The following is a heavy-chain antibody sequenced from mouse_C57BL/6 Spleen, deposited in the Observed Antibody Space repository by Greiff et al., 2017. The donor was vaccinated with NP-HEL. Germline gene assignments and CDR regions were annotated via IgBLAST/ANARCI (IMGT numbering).Heavy chain of an antibody. CDR1: GYAFSGSW. CDR3: ERGNGNWYFDV. J-gene: IGHJ1*03. V-gene: IGHV1-82*01. CDR2: IYPGDGDT. D-gene: IGHD2-1*01. Sequence: SGPELVKPGASVKISCKASGYAFSGSWMNWVKQRPGKGLEWIGRIYPGDGDTNYNGKFKGKATLTADKSSSTAYMQLGSLTSEDSAVYFCERGNGNWYFDVWGKGTTVTVSA.